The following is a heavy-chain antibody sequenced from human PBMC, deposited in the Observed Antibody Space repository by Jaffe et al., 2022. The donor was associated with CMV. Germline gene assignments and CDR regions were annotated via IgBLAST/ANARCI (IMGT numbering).Heavy chain of an antibody. V-gene: IGHV4-34*01. CDR1: GGSFSGYY. J-gene: IGHJ6*02. CDR2: INHSGST. CDR3: AGLYGSGSYYSSTSYYYYYYGMDV. Sequence: QVQLQQWGAGLLKPSETLSLTCAVYGGSFSGYYWSWIRQPPGKGLEWIGEINHSGSTNYNPSLKSRVTISVDTSKNQFSLKLSSVTAADTAVYYCAGLYGSGSYYSSTSYYYYYYGMDVWGQGTTVTVSS. D-gene: IGHD3-10*01.